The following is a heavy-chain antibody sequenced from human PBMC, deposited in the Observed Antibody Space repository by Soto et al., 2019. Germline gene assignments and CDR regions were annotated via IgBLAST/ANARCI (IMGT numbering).Heavy chain of an antibody. Sequence: QVQLVESGGGVFQPGRSLRLSCAASGFTFSSYGMHWVRHAPGKGLEWVAVIWYDGSNKYYADSVKGRFTISRDNYKKTLYLQMNSLRAEDTAVYYCARDMSHYYDSAGFDYWGQGTLVTVSS. CDR3: ARDMSHYYDSAGFDY. D-gene: IGHD3-22*01. J-gene: IGHJ4*02. V-gene: IGHV3-33*01. CDR1: GFTFSSYG. CDR2: IWYDGSNK.